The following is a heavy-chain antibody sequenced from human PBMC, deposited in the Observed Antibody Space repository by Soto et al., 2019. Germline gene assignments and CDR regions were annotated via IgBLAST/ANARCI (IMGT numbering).Heavy chain of an antibody. J-gene: IGHJ4*02. CDR3: AKDNLYRSQRLAAAGPFDY. CDR2: ISDSGGST. D-gene: IGHD6-13*01. Sequence: PGGSLRLSCAASGFTFSSFAMSWVRQAPGKGLEWVSAISDSGGSTYYADSVKGRFTISRDNSKNTLYLQMNSLRAEDTAVYYCAKDNLYRSQRLAAAGPFDYWCQGTLVTVAS. V-gene: IGHV3-23*01. CDR1: GFTFSSFA.